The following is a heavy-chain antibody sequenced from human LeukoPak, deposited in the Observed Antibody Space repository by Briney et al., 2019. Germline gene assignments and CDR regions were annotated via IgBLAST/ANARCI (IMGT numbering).Heavy chain of an antibody. CDR2: IKQDGSEK. CDR1: GFTFSSYW. V-gene: IGHV3-7*01. D-gene: IGHD3-3*01. Sequence: GGSLRLSCAASGFTFSSYWMSWVRQAPGKGLEWVANIKQDGSEKYYVDSVKGRFTISRNNAKNSLYLQMNSLRAEDTAVYYCARVRTYYVFWSGYLGPGYFDYWGQGTLVTVSS. J-gene: IGHJ4*02. CDR3: ARVRTYYVFWSGYLGPGYFDY.